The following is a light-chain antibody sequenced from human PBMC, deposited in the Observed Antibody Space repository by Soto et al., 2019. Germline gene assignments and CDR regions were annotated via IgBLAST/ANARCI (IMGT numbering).Light chain of an antibody. CDR1: SAYSCYA. CDR3: QSWGTGVI. V-gene: IGLV4-69*01. J-gene: IGLJ2*01. CDR2: LNSDGTH. Sequence: QSVLTQSPSASASLGASVKLTCTLNSAYSCYAVAWHQQQPEKGPRFLMRLNSDGTHTKGDGIPDRFSGSSFGAERYLTISSLQSEDGADYYCQSWGTGVIFGGGTKLTVL.